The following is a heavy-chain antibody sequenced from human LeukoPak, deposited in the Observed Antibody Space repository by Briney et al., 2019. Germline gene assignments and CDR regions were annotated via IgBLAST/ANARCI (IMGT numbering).Heavy chain of an antibody. V-gene: IGHV4-39*01. J-gene: IGHJ6*02. CDR3: ARHSISSSWYYYGMDV. CDR2: IYYSGST. D-gene: IGHD6-13*01. CDR1: GGSISSSSYY. Sequence: SETLSLTCTVSGGSISSSSYYWGWIRQPPGKGLEWIGSIYYSGSTYYNPSLKSRVTISVDTSKNQFSLKLSPVTAADTAVYYCARHSISSSWYYYGMDVWGQGTTVTVSS.